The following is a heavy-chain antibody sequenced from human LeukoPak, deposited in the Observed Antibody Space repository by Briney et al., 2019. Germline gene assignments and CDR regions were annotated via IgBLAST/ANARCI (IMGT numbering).Heavy chain of an antibody. V-gene: IGHV3-49*04. J-gene: IGHJ4*02. CDR3: TRVGYYYGSGSYYKRYFDY. CDR2: IRSKAYSGTT. CDR1: GFTFGDYA. Sequence: PGGSLRLSCTASGFTFGDYAMSWVRQAPGKGLEWVGFIRSKAYSGTTEYAASVKGRFTISRGDSKSIAYLQMNSLKTEDTAVYYCTRVGYYYGSGSYYKRYFDYWGQGTLVTVSS. D-gene: IGHD3-10*01.